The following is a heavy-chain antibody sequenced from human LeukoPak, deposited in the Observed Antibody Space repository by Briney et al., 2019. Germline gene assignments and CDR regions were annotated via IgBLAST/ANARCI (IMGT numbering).Heavy chain of an antibody. CDR1: GFTFSSYA. CDR3: AKDRGIVVVPAALNWFDP. V-gene: IGHV3-23*01. CDR2: ISGSGGST. D-gene: IGHD2-2*01. J-gene: IGHJ5*02. Sequence: GGSLGLSCAASGFTFSSYAMSWVRQAPGKGLEWVSAISGSGGSTYYADPVKGRFTISRDNSKNTLYLQMNSLRAEDTAVYYCAKDRGIVVVPAALNWFDPWGQGTLVTVSS.